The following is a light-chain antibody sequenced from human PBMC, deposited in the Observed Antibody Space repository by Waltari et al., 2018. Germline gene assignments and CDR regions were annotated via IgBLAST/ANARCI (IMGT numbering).Light chain of an antibody. Sequence: EIVMTPSPATLSVSPGESATLSCRASQRGSSNLAWYQQKPGQAPRPLIYGASTRATGIPARFSGSGSGTEFTLTISSLQSEDFAVYYCQQYNNWPPTFGQGTKLEIK. CDR2: GAS. CDR3: QQYNNWPPT. CDR1: QRGSSN. J-gene: IGKJ2*01. V-gene: IGKV3-15*01.